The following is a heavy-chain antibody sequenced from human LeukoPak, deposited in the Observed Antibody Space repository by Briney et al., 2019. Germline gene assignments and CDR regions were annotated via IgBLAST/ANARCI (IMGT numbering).Heavy chain of an antibody. D-gene: IGHD5-24*01. V-gene: IGHV3-30*02. CDR3: AKGGLQGTNYFDY. Sequence: PGGSLRLSCAASGITFGDYAMHWVRQAPGKGLEWLAYIRYDGVNKYYAESVKGRFVISRDNSKNTLSLQMNSLTDEDTAVYYCAKGGLQGTNYFDYWAREPWSPSPQ. J-gene: IGHJ4*02. CDR2: IRYDGVNK. CDR1: GITFGDYA.